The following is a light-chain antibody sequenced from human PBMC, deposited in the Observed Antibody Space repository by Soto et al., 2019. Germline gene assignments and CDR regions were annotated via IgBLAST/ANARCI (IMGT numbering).Light chain of an antibody. Sequence: QGARSQTASVSGSPGKAITISCTGTSSDVGGYNYVSWYQQHPRKAPKLLIFEVSDRPSGVSNRFSGSKSGNTASLTISGLQAEGEADYYCSSYSGSSIHYVFGTGTKVTVL. V-gene: IGLV2-14*01. J-gene: IGLJ1*01. CDR3: SSYSGSSIHYV. CDR1: SSDVGGYNY. CDR2: EVS.